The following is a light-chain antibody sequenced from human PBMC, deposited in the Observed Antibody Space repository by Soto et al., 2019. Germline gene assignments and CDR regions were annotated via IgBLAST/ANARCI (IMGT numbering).Light chain of an antibody. Sequence: DIQMTQSPSSLSASVGDRVTITCRASQTIIRYLNWYQQKPGRAPNLLIYAASSLHTGVPSRFSASGSGTEFTLTISSLQPEDSATYYCQQSYSTLFTFGPGPRVEIK. CDR2: AAS. V-gene: IGKV1-39*01. J-gene: IGKJ3*01. CDR3: QQSYSTLFT. CDR1: QTIIRY.